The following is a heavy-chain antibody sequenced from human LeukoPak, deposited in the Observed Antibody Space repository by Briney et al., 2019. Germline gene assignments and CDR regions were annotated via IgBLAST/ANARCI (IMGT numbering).Heavy chain of an antibody. D-gene: IGHD3-22*01. CDR3: ARDFYDSAGFYFQH. Sequence: PGGSLRLSCAASGFTFSDYYMSWIRQAPGKGLEWVANIKQDGSEKYYVDSVKGRFTISRDNAKNSLYLQMNNLRAEDTAVYYCARDFYDSAGFYFQHWGQGTLVTVSS. CDR2: IKQDGSEK. CDR1: GFTFSDYY. J-gene: IGHJ1*01. V-gene: IGHV3-7*01.